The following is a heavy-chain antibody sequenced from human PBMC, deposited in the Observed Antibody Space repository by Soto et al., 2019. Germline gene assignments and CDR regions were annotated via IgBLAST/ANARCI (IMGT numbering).Heavy chain of an antibody. Sequence: QVQLLQSGAEVKKPGASVKVSCKVSGHTLTELSMHWVRQAPGRGLEWMGGFDPEDGETIFAQKFQGRVTMTEDISTDSTYMELTSLRSEDTAVYYCAAGGTRWLHSPFDYWGQGTLVTISS. V-gene: IGHV1-24*01. CDR1: GHTLTELS. D-gene: IGHD1-1*01. J-gene: IGHJ4*02. CDR3: AAGGTRWLHSPFDY. CDR2: FDPEDGET.